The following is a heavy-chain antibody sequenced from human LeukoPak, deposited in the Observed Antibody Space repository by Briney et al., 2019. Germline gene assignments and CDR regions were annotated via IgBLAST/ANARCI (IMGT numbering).Heavy chain of an antibody. CDR1: GFTFSSYS. J-gene: IGHJ4*02. CDR2: ISSSSSTI. D-gene: IGHD6-13*01. V-gene: IGHV3-48*01. Sequence: GGSLRLSCAASGFTFSSYSMNWVRQAPGKGLEWVSYISSSSSTIYYADSVKGRFTISRDNAKNSLYLQMNSLRAEDTAVYYCARAFIAAAANFDYWGQGTLVTVSS. CDR3: ARAFIAAAANFDY.